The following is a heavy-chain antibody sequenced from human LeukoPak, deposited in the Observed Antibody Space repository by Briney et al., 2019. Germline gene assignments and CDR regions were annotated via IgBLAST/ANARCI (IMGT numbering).Heavy chain of an antibody. CDR2: IRYDGSNK. Sequence: GGSLRLSCAASGFTFSSYVMHWVRRAPGKGLEWGAFIRYDGSNKYYADSVKGRFTISRDNSKNTLYLQMNSLRAEDTAVYYCAKDLHYDILTGYYISPSFDYWGQGTLVTVSS. CDR3: AKDLHYDILTGYYISPSFDY. V-gene: IGHV3-30*02. J-gene: IGHJ4*02. CDR1: GFTFSSYV. D-gene: IGHD3-9*01.